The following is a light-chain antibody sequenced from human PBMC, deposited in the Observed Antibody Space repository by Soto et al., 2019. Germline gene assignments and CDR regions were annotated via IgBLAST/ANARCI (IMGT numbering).Light chain of an antibody. Sequence: EIVLTQSPGTLSLSPGEKATLSCRASQSVSNSQLAWYQQKPGQAPRLLIYGASSRATGIPDRFTGSGSGTDVTLTISSLESEDFAVYYCQQRTNWPLPFGGGTKVEI. CDR3: QQRTNWPLP. CDR2: GAS. CDR1: QSVSNSQ. J-gene: IGKJ4*01. V-gene: IGKV3D-20*02.